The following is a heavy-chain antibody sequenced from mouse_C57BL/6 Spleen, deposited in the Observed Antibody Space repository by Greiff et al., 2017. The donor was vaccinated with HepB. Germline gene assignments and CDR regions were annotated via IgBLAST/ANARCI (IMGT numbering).Heavy chain of an antibody. D-gene: IGHD2-4*01. CDR2: IYPGNSDT. J-gene: IGHJ2*01. CDR3: TRRGYDDYDVHFDY. V-gene: IGHV1-5*01. Sequence: VQLQQSGTVLARPGASVKMSCKPSGYTFTSYWMHWVKQRPGQGLEWIGAIYPGNSDTSYNQKFKGKAKLTAVTSASTAYMELSSLTNEDSAVYYCTRRGYDDYDVHFDYWGQGTTLTVSS. CDR1: GYTFTSYW.